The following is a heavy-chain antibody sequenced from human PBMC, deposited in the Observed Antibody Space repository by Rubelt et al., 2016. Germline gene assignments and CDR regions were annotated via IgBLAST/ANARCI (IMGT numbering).Heavy chain of an antibody. CDR3: TTSTPKYLSSDWHDAFDI. Sequence: DVQLVESGGGLVKPGGSLRLSCVVSGFTFNTAWMGWARQAPGKGLEWVGRIKSNADGATTEDASPVKGRFTISRDDSKSMLYLQMNSLKSEDTAVYYCTTSTPKYLSSDWHDAFDIWGQGTMVTVST. V-gene: IGHV3-15*01. D-gene: IGHD6-19*01. CDR2: IKSNADGATT. CDR1: GFTFNTAW. J-gene: IGHJ3*02.